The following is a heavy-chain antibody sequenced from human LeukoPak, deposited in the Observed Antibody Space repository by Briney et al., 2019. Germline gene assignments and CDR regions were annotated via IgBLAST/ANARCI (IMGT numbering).Heavy chain of an antibody. D-gene: IGHD3-10*01. CDR1: GFIFSDYW. CDR3: ASRESSMARSH. V-gene: IGHV3-7*01. J-gene: IGHJ4*01. Sequence: TGGSLRLSCAASGFIFSDYWMNWVRQVPGKGLGWVANINEDGSVQDYVHSVRGRFTISRDNARNSMYLQMNSLRAEDTAIYYCASRESSMARSHWGHGTLVTVSS. CDR2: INEDGSVQ.